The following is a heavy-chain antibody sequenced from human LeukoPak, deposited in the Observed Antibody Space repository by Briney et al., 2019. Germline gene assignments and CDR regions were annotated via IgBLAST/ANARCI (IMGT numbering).Heavy chain of an antibody. CDR1: GYTFTSYY. V-gene: IGHV1-46*01. J-gene: IGHJ5*02. CDR3: ARDANGYNWFDP. CDR2: INPSGGST. D-gene: IGHD1-1*01. Sequence: ASVKVSCKASGYTFTSYYMHWVRQAPGQGLEWIGIINPSGGSTSYAQKFQGRVTMTRDTSTSTVYMELSSLRSEDTAVYYCARDANGYNWFDPWGQGTLVTVSS.